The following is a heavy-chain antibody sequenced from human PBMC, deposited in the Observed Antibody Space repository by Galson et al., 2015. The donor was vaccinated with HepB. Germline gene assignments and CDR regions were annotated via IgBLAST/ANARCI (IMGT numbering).Heavy chain of an antibody. D-gene: IGHD6-13*01. CDR2: INAGNGNT. J-gene: IGHJ4*02. V-gene: IGHV1-3*01. CDR1: GYTFTSYA. CDR3: ASGLGKQLSSFDY. Sequence: SVKVSCKASGYTFTSYAMHWVRQAPGQRLEWMGWINAGNGNTKYSQKFQGRVTITRDTSASTAYMELSSLRSEDTAVYYCASGLGKQLSSFDYWGQGTLVTVSS.